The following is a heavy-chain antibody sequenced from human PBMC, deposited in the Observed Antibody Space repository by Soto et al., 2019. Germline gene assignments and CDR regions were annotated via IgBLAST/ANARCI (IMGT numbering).Heavy chain of an antibody. CDR2: IKSKTDGGTT. D-gene: IGHD2-15*01. CDR1: GFTFSNAW. CDR3: TTADIVVVVDLIY. J-gene: IGHJ4*02. V-gene: IGHV3-15*01. Sequence: EVQLVESGGGLVKPGGSLRLSCAASGFTFSNAWMSWVRQAPGKGLEWVGRIKSKTDGGTTDYAAPVKGRFTISRDDSKNTRYLQMNSLKTEDTAVYYCTTADIVVVVDLIYWGQGTLVTVSS.